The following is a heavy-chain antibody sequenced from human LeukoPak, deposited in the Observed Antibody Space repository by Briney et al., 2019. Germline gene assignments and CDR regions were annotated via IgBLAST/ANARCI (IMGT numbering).Heavy chain of an antibody. D-gene: IGHD1-1*01. Sequence: PSGTLSLTCTVSGGSISSNFWSWIRQPPGKGLEWIGYIYDSGSTSYNPSLKSRATISEDTSQNQFSLKLNSVTAADTAVYYCARAKPNWSPPDYWGQGTLVTVSS. CDR1: GGSISSNF. CDR3: ARAKPNWSPPDY. V-gene: IGHV4-59*08. CDR2: IYDSGST. J-gene: IGHJ4*02.